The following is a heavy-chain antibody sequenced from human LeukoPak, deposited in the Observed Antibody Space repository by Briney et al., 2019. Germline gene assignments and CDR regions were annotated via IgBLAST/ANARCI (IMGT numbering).Heavy chain of an antibody. V-gene: IGHV1-2*02. CDR2: INPNSGDT. D-gene: IGHD3-10*01. CDR3: ARGGGVDDAFDI. J-gene: IGHJ3*02. CDR1: GYTFTGYY. Sequence: ASVKVSCKASGYTFTGYYMQWVRQAPGQGLEWMGRINPNSGDTNYAQKFQGRVTMTRDTSMTRDTSISAAYMELRRLRSDDTAVYYCARGGGVDDAFDIWGQGTMVTVSS.